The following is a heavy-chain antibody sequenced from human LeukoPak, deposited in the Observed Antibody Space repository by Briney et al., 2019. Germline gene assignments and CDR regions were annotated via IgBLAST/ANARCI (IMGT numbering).Heavy chain of an antibody. CDR1: GDSFSGSY. CDR3: ARGTLRFDWTNPDVRAFCHYYYMDV. J-gene: IGHJ6*03. V-gene: IGHV4-34*01. Sequence: PSETLSLTCAVHGDSFSGSYWNWIRQPPGKGLEWIGEINPSGSTNYNPSLKSRLAISLDKSKNQFSLNLTSVTAADTAVYYCARGTLRFDWTNPDVRAFCHYYYMDVWGKGTTVTVSS. CDR2: INPSGST. D-gene: IGHD3-9*01.